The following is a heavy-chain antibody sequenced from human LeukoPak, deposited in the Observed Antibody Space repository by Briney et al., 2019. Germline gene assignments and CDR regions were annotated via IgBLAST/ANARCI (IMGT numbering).Heavy chain of an antibody. V-gene: IGHV4-59*01. D-gene: IGHD3-22*01. J-gene: IGHJ6*03. CDR3: ARVVDSSGSPYYYMDV. Sequence: TPSETLSLTCTVSGGSISSYYWSWIRQPPGKGLEWIGYIYYSGSTNYNPSLKSRVTISVDTSKNQFSLKLSSVTAADTAVYYCARVVDSSGSPYYYMDVWGKGTTVTVSS. CDR1: GGSISSYY. CDR2: IYYSGST.